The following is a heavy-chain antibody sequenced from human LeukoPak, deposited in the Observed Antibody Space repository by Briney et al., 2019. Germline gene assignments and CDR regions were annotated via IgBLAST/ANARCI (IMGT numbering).Heavy chain of an antibody. J-gene: IGHJ4*02. CDR2: IRQDGNEK. Sequence: GGSLRLSCGASGFLFSNYWMSWLRQTPGKGLEWVANIRQDGNEKRYVDSVKCRFTTSRDNAKNSLYVQMNSLSAEDTAVYYCAIDNRGTFEFWGQGTLVTVSS. V-gene: IGHV3-7*03. CDR1: GFLFSNYW. D-gene: IGHD1-14*01. CDR3: AIDNRGTFEF.